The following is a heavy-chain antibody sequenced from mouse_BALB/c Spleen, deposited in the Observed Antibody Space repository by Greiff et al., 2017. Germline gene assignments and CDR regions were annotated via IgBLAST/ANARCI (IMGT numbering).Heavy chain of an antibody. CDR2: IYPGNSDT. CDR3: TRSLLRGGYAMDY. V-gene: IGHV1-5*01. D-gene: IGHD1-2*01. CDR1: GYSFTSYW. Sequence: VQLQQSGTVLARPGASVKMSCKASGYSFTSYWMHWVKQRPGQGLEWIGAIYPGNSDTSYNQKFKGKAKLTAVTSASTAYMELSSLTNEDSAVYYCTRSLLRGGYAMDYWGQGTSVTVSS. J-gene: IGHJ4*01.